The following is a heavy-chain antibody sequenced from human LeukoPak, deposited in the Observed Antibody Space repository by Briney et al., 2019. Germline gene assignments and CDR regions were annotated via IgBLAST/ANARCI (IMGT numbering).Heavy chain of an antibody. CDR3: ARVRYTSGWEVFDY. J-gene: IGHJ4*02. CDR1: GDSVSSNSAA. V-gene: IGHV6-1*01. Sequence: SQTLSLTCAISGDSVSSNSAAWNWIRQSPSRGLEWLGRTYYRSNWCNDYAISVKSRIIINPDTSKNQFSLQLNSVTPEDTAVYYCARVRYTSGWEVFDYWGQGTLVTVSS. CDR2: TYYRSNWCN. D-gene: IGHD6-19*01.